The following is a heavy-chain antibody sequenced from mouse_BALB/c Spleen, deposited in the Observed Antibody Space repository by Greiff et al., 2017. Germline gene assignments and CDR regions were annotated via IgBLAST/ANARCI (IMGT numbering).Heavy chain of an antibody. J-gene: IGHJ2*01. CDR1: GFTFSSYG. V-gene: IGHV5-6-3*01. Sequence: LVVESGGGLVQPGGSLKLSCAASGFTFSSYGMSWVRQTPDKRLELVATFNSNGGSTYYPDSAKGRFPISRDHAKNTLYLQMSSLKSEDTAMYYCARGVGSSYNYWGQGTTLTVSS. CDR3: ARGVGSSYNY. D-gene: IGHD1-1*01. CDR2: FNSNGGST.